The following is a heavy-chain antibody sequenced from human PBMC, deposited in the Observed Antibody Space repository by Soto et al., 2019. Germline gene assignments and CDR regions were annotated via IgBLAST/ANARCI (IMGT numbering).Heavy chain of an antibody. D-gene: IGHD5-12*01. CDR2: NYHSGTT. V-gene: IGHV4-59*01. CDR3: VRDADIGYAHPIDH. J-gene: IGHJ4*02. CDR1: GVTISTYY. Sequence: SETLSLTCAVSGVTISTYYWSWIRQPPGKGLEWIGYNYHSGTTNYNPSLKSRVTISVDTSKNQFSLRLTSVTAADTAIYYCVRDADIGYAHPIDHWGQGTLVTVSS.